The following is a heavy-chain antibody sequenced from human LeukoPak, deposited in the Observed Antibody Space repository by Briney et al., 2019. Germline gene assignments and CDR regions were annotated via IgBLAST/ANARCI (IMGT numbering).Heavy chain of an antibody. CDR3: ARDMELLWFGQLSWFDP. CDR2: IKQDGSEK. D-gene: IGHD3-10*01. V-gene: IGHV3-7*01. J-gene: IGHJ5*02. Sequence: GGSLRLSCAASGFTFSSYWMSWVRQAPGKGLEWVANIKQDGSEKYYVDSVKGRFTIPRDNAKNSLYLQMNSLRGEDTAVYYCARDMELLWFGQLSWFDPWGQGTLVTVSS. CDR1: GFTFSSYW.